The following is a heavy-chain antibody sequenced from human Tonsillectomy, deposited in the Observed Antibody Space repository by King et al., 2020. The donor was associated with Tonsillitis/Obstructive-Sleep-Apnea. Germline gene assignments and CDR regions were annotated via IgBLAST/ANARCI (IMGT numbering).Heavy chain of an antibody. CDR2: IKQDGSEK. CDR3: ARDLRGLAARPNYFDY. D-gene: IGHD6-6*01. V-gene: IGHV3-7*04. CDR1: GFTFSSYW. Sequence: VQLVESGGGLVQPGGSLRLSCAASGFTFSSYWMSWVRQAPGKGLEWVANIKQDGSEKYYVDSVKGRFTISRDNAKNSLYLQMNSLRAEDTAVYYCARDLRGLAARPNYFDYWGQGTLVTVSS. J-gene: IGHJ4*02.